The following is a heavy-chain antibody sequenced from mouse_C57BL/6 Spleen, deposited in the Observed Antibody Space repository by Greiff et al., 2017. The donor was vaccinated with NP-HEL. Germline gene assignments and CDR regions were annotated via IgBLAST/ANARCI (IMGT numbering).Heavy chain of an antibody. V-gene: IGHV1-81*01. CDR3: ARGDDGYYREYFDY. Sequence: QVQLKQSGAELARPGASVKLSCKASGYTFTSYGISWVKQRTGQGLEWIGEIYPRSGNTYYNEKFKGKATLTADKSSSTAYMELRSLTSKDSAVDFWARGDDGYYREYFDYWGQGTTLTVSS. CDR2: IYPRSGNT. CDR1: GYTFTSYG. D-gene: IGHD2-3*01. J-gene: IGHJ2*01.